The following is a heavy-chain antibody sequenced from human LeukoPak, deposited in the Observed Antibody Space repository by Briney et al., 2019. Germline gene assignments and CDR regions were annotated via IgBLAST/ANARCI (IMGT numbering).Heavy chain of an antibody. D-gene: IGHD2-2*01. J-gene: IGHJ4*02. CDR1: GFTFSSYG. CDR2: IWYDGSNK. Sequence: GRSLRLSCAASGFTFSSYGMHWVRQAPGKGLEWVAVIWYDGSNKYYADSVKGRFTISRGNSKNTLYLQMNSLRAEDTAVYYCARDLLGYCSSTSCPNSGFPDYWGQGTLVTVSS. V-gene: IGHV3-33*01. CDR3: ARDLLGYCSSTSCPNSGFPDY.